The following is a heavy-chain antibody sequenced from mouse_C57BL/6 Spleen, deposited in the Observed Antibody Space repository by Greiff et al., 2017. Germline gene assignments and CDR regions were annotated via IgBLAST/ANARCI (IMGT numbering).Heavy chain of an antibody. CDR3: ATRPYMDY. CDR1: GFNINDSY. Sequence: VQLQQSGAELVKPGDSVKLSCTASGFNINDSYMHWVKQRNEPGLEWIGRIDTEDGEDKYATQFQGKATITADTSSNTSYLQLSSLTSEDAAFYYCATRPYMDYWGQGTSVTVSS. CDR2: IDTEDGED. V-gene: IGHV14-2*01. J-gene: IGHJ4*01.